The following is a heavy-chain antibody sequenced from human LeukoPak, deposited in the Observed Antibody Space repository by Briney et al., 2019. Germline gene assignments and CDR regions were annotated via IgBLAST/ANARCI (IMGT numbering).Heavy chain of an antibody. CDR1: GYTFTGYY. J-gene: IGHJ4*02. Sequence: ASVKVSCKASGYTFTGYYMHWVRQAPGQGLEWIGWINPNSGGTNYAQKFQGRVTMTRDTSISTAYMELSRLRSDDTAVYYCARGGCSSTSCYVDYWGQGTLVTVSS. CDR2: INPNSGGT. CDR3: ARGGCSSTSCYVDY. V-gene: IGHV1-2*02. D-gene: IGHD2-2*01.